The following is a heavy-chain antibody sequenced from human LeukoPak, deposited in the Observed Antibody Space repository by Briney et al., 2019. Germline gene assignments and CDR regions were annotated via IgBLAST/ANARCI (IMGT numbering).Heavy chain of an antibody. Sequence: SGPTLVKPTQTLTLTCTFSGFSLTTSGVGVGWIRQPPGKALEWLALIYWDDDKRYSSSLKSRLSITKDTSKNQVVLTMTNMDPVDTATYYCAHKVDTAMVLDYWGQGTLVTVSS. J-gene: IGHJ4*02. D-gene: IGHD5-18*01. CDR2: IYWDDDK. CDR1: GFSLTTSGVG. CDR3: AHKVDTAMVLDY. V-gene: IGHV2-5*02.